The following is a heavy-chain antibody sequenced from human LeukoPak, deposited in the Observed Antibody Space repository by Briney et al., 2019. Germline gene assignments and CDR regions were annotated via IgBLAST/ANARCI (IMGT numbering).Heavy chain of an antibody. CDR2: IYSGGST. Sequence: GGSLRLSCAASGFTVSSNYMSWVRQAPGKGLEWVSVIYSGGSTYYADSVKGRFTISRDNSKNTLCLQMNSLRAEDTAVYYCARKYGDYVGAFDIWGQGTMVTVSS. D-gene: IGHD4-17*01. V-gene: IGHV3-53*01. CDR1: GFTVSSNY. CDR3: ARKYGDYVGAFDI. J-gene: IGHJ3*02.